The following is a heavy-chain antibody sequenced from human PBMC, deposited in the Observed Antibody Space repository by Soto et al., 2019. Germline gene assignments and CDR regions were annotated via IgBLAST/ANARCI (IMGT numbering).Heavy chain of an antibody. CDR1: GFTFNNYA. Sequence: GGSLRLSCAASGFTFNNYAMSWVSQAPGKGLEWVSAISTSGGSTYYADSVKGRFTISRDKSKNTLYLQMNSLKAEDTAVYYCAKGSNTRWLQLWIVNFDYWGQGALVTVSS. CDR2: ISTSGGST. CDR3: AKGSNTRWLQLWIVNFDY. J-gene: IGHJ4*02. V-gene: IGHV3-23*01. D-gene: IGHD5-12*01.